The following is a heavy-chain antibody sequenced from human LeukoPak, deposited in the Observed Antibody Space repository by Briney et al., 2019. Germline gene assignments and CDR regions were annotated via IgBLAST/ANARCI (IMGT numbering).Heavy chain of an antibody. CDR2: IYYSGST. CDR3: ARGSIAVAVAADY. V-gene: IGHV4-59*01. D-gene: IGHD6-19*01. J-gene: IGHJ4*02. Sequence: SETLSLTCTVSGGSISSYYWSWIRQPPGKGLGWIGYIYYSGSTNYNPSLKSRVTISVDTSKNQFSLKLSSVTAADTAVYYCARGSIAVAVAADYWGQGTLVTVSS. CDR1: GGSISSYY.